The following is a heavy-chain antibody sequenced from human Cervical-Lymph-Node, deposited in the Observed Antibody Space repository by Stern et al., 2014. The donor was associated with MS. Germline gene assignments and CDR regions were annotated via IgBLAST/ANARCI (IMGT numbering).Heavy chain of an antibody. J-gene: IGHJ3*02. CDR1: GGTFSSYT. CDR3: ARESTGDAFDI. CDR2: IIAIVGIA. Sequence: VQLVESGAEVKKPGSSVKVSCKASGGTFSSYTITWVRQAPGQGLEGMGRIIAIVGIADYAQKFQGRVTITADKSTSTAYMELSSLRSEDTAVYYCARESTGDAFDIWGQGTMVTVSS. D-gene: IGHD3-10*01. V-gene: IGHV1-69*09.